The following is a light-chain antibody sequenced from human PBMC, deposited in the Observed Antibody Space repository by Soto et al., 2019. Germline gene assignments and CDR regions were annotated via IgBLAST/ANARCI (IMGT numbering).Light chain of an antibody. V-gene: IGKV3-20*01. CDR1: ESVSSSY. CDR2: GAS. J-gene: IGKJ5*01. Sequence: EMGLTQSPGSLSLSAGERATLSSRASESVSSSYLAWYQQKPGQAPRLLIFGASSRATGTPDRFSGSGSGTDFTLTISRLEPEDFAVYYCQQYGSSPITFGQGTRLEIK. CDR3: QQYGSSPIT.